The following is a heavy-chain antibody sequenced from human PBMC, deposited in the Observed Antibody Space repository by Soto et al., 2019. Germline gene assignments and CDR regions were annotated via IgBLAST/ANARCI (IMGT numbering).Heavy chain of an antibody. D-gene: IGHD6-19*01. J-gene: IGHJ4*02. CDR2: TNAYNHDT. Sequence: QIQLVQSGGEVQEPGASVKVSCKASGYTFRSYGISWVRQAPGQGLEWVGWTNAYNHDTHYAPKFQDRITLTTETSTDTAHMELRSLRFDDTAVDYCARDWMRNNDNSGIIWLYGGKGSLVT. CDR1: GYTFRSYG. CDR3: ARDWMRNNDNSGIIWLY. V-gene: IGHV1-18*04.